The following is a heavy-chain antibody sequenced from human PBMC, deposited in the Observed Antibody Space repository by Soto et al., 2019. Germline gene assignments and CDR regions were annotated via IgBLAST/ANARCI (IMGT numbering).Heavy chain of an antibody. J-gene: IGHJ4*02. Sequence: EVRLVESGGGLVQPGGSLTLSCVASGLSFSDYWIHWVRQAPGKGLMWVSGMRSNERGRSYADSVQGRFTISRDNANNTVYLPMNNLRAEDTAVYYCGRVYWNPGGDWGQGTLVTVSS. D-gene: IGHD1-1*01. CDR3: GRVYWNPGGD. CDR1: GLSFSDYW. V-gene: IGHV3-74*01. CDR2: MRSNERGR.